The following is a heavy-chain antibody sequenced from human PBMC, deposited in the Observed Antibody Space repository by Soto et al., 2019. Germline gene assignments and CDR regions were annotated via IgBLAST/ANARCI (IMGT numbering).Heavy chain of an antibody. J-gene: IGHJ4*02. V-gene: IGHV1-69*13. D-gene: IGHD3-22*01. Sequence: GASVKVSCKASGGTFSSYAISWVRQAPGQGLEWTGGIIPIFGTANYAQKFQGRVTITADESTSTAYMELSSLRSEDTAVYYCARERSSGYPTNFDYWGQGTLVTVS. CDR3: ARERSSGYPTNFDY. CDR1: GGTFSSYA. CDR2: IIPIFGTA.